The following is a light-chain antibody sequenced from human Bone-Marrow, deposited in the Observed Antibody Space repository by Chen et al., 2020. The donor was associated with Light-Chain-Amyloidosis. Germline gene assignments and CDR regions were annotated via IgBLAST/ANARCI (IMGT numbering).Light chain of an antibody. Sequence: QSARTQAASVAGSPGQSITISCTGTVTDVGSYNLVSWYQQYPGKAPKLLIYEDTKRPSGVSHRFSASKSGITASLTISGIQAEDEAVYYCCSYAGTPWLFGGGTYLTVL. CDR3: CSYAGTPWL. CDR1: VTDVGSYNL. J-gene: IGLJ3*02. CDR2: EDT. V-gene: IGLV2-23*01.